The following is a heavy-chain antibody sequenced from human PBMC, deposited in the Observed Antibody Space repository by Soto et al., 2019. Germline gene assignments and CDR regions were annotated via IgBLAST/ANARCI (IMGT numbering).Heavy chain of an antibody. CDR1: GFTFSNYA. V-gene: IGHV3-23*01. CDR3: AKGLYHSGNVVDCTQY. CDR2: ISARGDSS. Sequence: EVQLLESGGDLVQPGGSLRLSCAASGFTFSNYAMNWVRQAPGKGLEWVSTISARGDSSYYADSVKGRFTVSRDNSRNTLFLQVTSLRAEDTGVYYCAKGLYHSGNVVDCTQYWGQGTQFTVSS. J-gene: IGHJ4*02. D-gene: IGHD2-8*01.